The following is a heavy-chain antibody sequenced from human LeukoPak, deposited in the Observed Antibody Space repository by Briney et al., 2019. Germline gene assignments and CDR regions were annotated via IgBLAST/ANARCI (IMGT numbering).Heavy chain of an antibody. Sequence: SETLSLTCTVSGGSISSSSYYWGWIRQPPGKGLEWIGSIYYSGSTYYNPSLKSRVTISVDTSKNQFSLKLSSVTAADTAVYYCARAVDSSGYQHKGFDPWGQGTLVTVSS. CDR1: GGSISSSSYY. J-gene: IGHJ5*02. CDR2: IYYSGST. CDR3: ARAVDSSGYQHKGFDP. V-gene: IGHV4-39*01. D-gene: IGHD3-22*01.